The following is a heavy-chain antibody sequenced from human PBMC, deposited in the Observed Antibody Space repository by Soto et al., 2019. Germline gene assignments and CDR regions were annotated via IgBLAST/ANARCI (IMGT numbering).Heavy chain of an antibody. CDR2: INSDGSST. V-gene: IGHV3-74*03. J-gene: IGHJ4*02. D-gene: IGHD3-10*01. CDR3: ARDPLYYGSGFDH. Sequence: GGSLRLSCAASGFSFSNFWMHWVRQAPGKGLVWVSRINSDGSSTTYADSVKGRFTISRDNAKNTLYLEMNSLRAEDAAVYYCARDPLYYGSGFDHWGQGTLVTVSS. CDR1: GFSFSNFW.